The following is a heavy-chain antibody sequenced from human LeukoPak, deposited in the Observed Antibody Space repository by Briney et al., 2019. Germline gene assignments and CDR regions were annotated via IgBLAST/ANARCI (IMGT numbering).Heavy chain of an antibody. CDR1: GYTFTGYY. J-gene: IGHJ4*02. Sequence: ASVKVSCKASGYTFTGYYMHWVRQAPGQGLEWMGWINPNSGGTNYAQKFQGRVTMTRDTSISTAYMELSRLRSDDTAVYYCARGGVYYYDRGALDYWGQGTLVTVSS. CDR3: ARGGVYYYDRGALDY. V-gene: IGHV1-2*02. CDR2: INPNSGGT. D-gene: IGHD3-22*01.